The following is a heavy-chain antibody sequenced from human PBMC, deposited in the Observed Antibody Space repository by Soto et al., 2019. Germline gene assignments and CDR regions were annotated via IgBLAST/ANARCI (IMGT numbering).Heavy chain of an antibody. V-gene: IGHV1-8*01. D-gene: IGHD6-13*01. CDR2: MNPNSGNT. Sequence: QVQLVQSRAEVKKPGASVKVSCKASGYTFTSYDINWVRQATGQGLEWMGWMNPNSGNTGYAQKFQGRVTMTRNTSISTAYMELSSLRSEDTAVYYCARAAYSSSWYSGYYYGIDVWGQGTTVTVSS. CDR3: ARAAYSSSWYSGYYYGIDV. CDR1: GYTFTSYD. J-gene: IGHJ6*02.